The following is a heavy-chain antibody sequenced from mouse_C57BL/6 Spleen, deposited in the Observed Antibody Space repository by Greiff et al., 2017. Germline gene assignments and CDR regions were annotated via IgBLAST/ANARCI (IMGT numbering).Heavy chain of an antibody. J-gene: IGHJ1*03. CDR2: IDPSDSYT. CDR3: ARGDYCGSSYGYFDV. CDR1: GYTFTSYW. D-gene: IGHD1-1*01. Sequence: QVQLQQPGAELVRPGTSVKLSCKASGYTFTSYWMHWVKQRPGQGLEWIGVIDPSDSYTNYNQKFNGKATLTVDTSSSTAYMQLRSLTSEDSAVYNGARGDYCGSSYGYFDVWGTGTTVTVSS. V-gene: IGHV1-59*01.